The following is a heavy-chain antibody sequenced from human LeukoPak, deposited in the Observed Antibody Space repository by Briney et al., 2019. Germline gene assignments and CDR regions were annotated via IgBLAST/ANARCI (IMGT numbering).Heavy chain of an antibody. D-gene: IGHD2-2*02. J-gene: IGHJ4*02. CDR3: AKSSDSDIVVVPAAIRLDY. Sequence: PGGSLRLSCAASGFTFSSYGRHWVRQAPGKGLEWVAFIRYDGSNKYYADSMKGRFTIARDNSKNTLYLQMNSLRAEDTAVYSCAKSSDSDIVVVPAAIRLDYWGQGTLVTVSS. CDR2: IRYDGSNK. V-gene: IGHV3-30*02. CDR1: GFTFSSYG.